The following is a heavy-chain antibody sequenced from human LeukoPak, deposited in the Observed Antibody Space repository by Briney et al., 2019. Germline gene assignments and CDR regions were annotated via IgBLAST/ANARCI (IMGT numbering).Heavy chain of an antibody. J-gene: IGHJ5*02. Sequence: ASVKVSCKAPGYTFTSYYMHWVRQAPGQGLEWMGIINPSGGSTSYAQKFPGRVTMTRDMSTSTVYMELSSLRSEDTAVYYCARSVGIAAAEFDPWGQGTLVTVSS. CDR1: GYTFTSYY. V-gene: IGHV1-46*01. D-gene: IGHD6-13*01. CDR3: ARSVGIAAAEFDP. CDR2: INPSGGST.